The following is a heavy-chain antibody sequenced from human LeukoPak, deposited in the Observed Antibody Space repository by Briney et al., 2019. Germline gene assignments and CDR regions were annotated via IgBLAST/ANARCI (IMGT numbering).Heavy chain of an antibody. Sequence: PSETLSLTCAVSGGSFSGYYWTWIRQPPGKGLEWIGEINHSGSANYNPSLKSRVTISLDTSKNQFSLKVSSVTAADTAVYYCARHPWQQLVDYYGMDVWGHGTTVTVSS. CDR3: ARHPWQQLVDYYGMDV. J-gene: IGHJ6*02. V-gene: IGHV4-34*01. CDR1: GGSFSGYY. CDR2: INHSGSA. D-gene: IGHD6-13*01.